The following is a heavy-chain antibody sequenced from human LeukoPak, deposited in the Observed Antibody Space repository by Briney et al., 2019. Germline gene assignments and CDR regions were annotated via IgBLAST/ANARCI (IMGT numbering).Heavy chain of an antibody. Sequence: GGSLRLSCAASGFTVSSNYMSWVRQAPGVGLEWVSVIYSGDSTYYADSVKGRFTISRDNSKNTLYLQMNSLRAEDTAVYYCARDFGGLRYFDYWGQGTLVTVSS. J-gene: IGHJ4*02. CDR2: IYSGDST. CDR3: ARDFGGLRYFDY. D-gene: IGHD5-12*01. CDR1: GFTVSSNY. V-gene: IGHV3-66*02.